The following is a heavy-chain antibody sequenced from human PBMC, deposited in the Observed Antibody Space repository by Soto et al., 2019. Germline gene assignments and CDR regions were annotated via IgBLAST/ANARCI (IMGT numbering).Heavy chain of an antibody. CDR1: GGSISSGDYY. V-gene: IGHV4-30-4*01. CDR3: AGEGGNSEFVYY. CDR2: IYYSGST. Sequence: SETLSLTCTVSGGSISSGDYYWSWIRQPPGKGLQWIGYIYYSGSTYYNPSLKSRVTISVDTSKNQFSLKLSSVTAADTAVYYCAGEGGNSEFVYYSGQGPLVTVCS. J-gene: IGHJ4*02. D-gene: IGHD2-21*02.